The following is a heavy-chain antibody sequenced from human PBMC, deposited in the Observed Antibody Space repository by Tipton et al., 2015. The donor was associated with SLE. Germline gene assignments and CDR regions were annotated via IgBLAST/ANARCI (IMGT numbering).Heavy chain of an antibody. CDR1: GFTFEDYA. CDR3: VKDKGIYYYFHMDV. D-gene: IGHD3-10*01. CDR2: INWNSGSI. Sequence: SLRLSCAASGFTFEDYAVHWVRQGPGKGLEWVAAINWNSGSIDYADSVKGRFTISRDNAKNSLYLQMNSLGAEDTALYYCVKDKGIYYYFHMDVWGKGTTVTVSS. J-gene: IGHJ6*03. V-gene: IGHV3-9*01.